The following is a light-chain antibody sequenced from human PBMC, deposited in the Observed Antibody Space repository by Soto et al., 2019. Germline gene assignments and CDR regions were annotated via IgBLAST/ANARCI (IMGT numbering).Light chain of an antibody. CDR3: QQYNSYGT. Sequence: DIQMTQSPSTLSASVGDRVTITCRASQSISNWLAWYQQKPGKAPTLLIYDVSRLESGVPSRFSGSGSGTEFTLTISSLQPDDFATYYCQQYNSYGTFGQGTKVDIK. V-gene: IGKV1-5*01. CDR2: DVS. J-gene: IGKJ1*01. CDR1: QSISNW.